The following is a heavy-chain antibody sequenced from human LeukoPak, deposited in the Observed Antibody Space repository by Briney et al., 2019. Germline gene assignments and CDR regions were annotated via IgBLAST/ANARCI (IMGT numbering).Heavy chain of an antibody. J-gene: IGHJ5*02. CDR3: ARGRFLEWFTLRFDP. D-gene: IGHD3-3*01. CDR1: GYTFTGYY. CDR2: INSNRGGT. Sequence: GASVKVSCKASGYTFTGYYLHWVRQAPGQGLEWMGWINSNRGGTNYAQKFQGRVTLTRDTSISTAYMELSSLRSDDTAVYYCARGRFLEWFTLRFDPWGQGTLVTVSS. V-gene: IGHV1-2*02.